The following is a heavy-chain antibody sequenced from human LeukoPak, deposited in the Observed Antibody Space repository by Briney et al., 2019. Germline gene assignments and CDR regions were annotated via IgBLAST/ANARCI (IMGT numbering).Heavy chain of an antibody. CDR2: ISSSGSTI. D-gene: IGHD3-3*01. J-gene: IGHJ4*02. V-gene: IGHV3-11*01. CDR3: AAAYYDFWSGYYNPDY. Sequence: GGSLRLSCAASGFTFSDYYMSWIRQAPGKGLEWASYISSSGSTIYYADSVKGRFTISRDNAKNSLYLQMNSLRAEDTAVYYCAAAYYDFWSGYYNPDYWGQGTLVTVSS. CDR1: GFTFSDYY.